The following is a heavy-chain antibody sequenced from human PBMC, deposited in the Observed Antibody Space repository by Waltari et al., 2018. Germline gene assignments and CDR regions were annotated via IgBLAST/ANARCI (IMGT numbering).Heavy chain of an antibody. CDR3: ARDDVDSSAFGGF. Sequence: QLVQSGPEVKKPGASVKVSCKGSGYIFSNYGVTWVRQAPGQGLEWMGWMSGYNGDAKEEEKCEGRVTMTRDTATSTAYMEIRCLRSDDTALYFCARDDVDSSAFGGFWGQGTQVTVSS. J-gene: IGHJ4*02. D-gene: IGHD3-16*01. CDR1: GYIFSNYG. V-gene: IGHV1-18*01. CDR2: MSGYNGDA.